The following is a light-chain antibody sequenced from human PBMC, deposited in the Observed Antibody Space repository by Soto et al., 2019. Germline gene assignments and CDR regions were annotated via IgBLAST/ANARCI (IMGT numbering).Light chain of an antibody. CDR1: QSVSSY. J-gene: IGKJ5*01. Sequence: EIVLTQSPATLSLSPGARATLSCRASQSVSSYLAWYQQKPGQAPRLLIYGASSRATGIPDRFSGSGFGTDFTLTISSLEPEDAAVYYCQQRSNWPPITCGQGKRREIK. V-gene: IGKV3-11*01. CDR2: GAS. CDR3: QQRSNWPPIT.